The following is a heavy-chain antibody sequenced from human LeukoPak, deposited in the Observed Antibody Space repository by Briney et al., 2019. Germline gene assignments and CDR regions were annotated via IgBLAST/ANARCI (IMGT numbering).Heavy chain of an antibody. V-gene: IGHV1-2*02. Sequence: ASVKVSCKASGYTFTGYYMHWVRQAPGQGLEWMGWINPNSGGTNYAQKFQGRVTMTRDTSISAAYMELSRLRSDDTAVYYCARPYCSGGSCHDYFDYWGQGTLVTVSS. CDR1: GYTFTGYY. CDR2: INPNSGGT. D-gene: IGHD2-15*01. CDR3: ARPYCSGGSCHDYFDY. J-gene: IGHJ4*02.